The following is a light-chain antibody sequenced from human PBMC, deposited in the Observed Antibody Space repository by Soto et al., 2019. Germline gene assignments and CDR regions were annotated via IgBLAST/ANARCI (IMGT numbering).Light chain of an antibody. V-gene: IGKV3-15*01. CDR3: KQYNNWPPWT. CDR1: QSVSNN. CDR2: DAS. Sequence: ILMTQSPATLSVSPGERATLSCRASQSVSNNLAWYQQKPGQAPRLLIYDASTRATGIPARFSGSGSGTEFTLTISGLQSEDVAVYYCKQYNNWPPWTFGQGTKVEIK. J-gene: IGKJ1*01.